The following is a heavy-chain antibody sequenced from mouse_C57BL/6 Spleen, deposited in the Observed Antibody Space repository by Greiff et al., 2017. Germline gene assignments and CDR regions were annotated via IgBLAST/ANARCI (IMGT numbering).Heavy chain of an antibody. CDR2: INPSSGYT. J-gene: IGHJ2*01. CDR3: ARGGSPY. Sequence: VKLMESGAELAKPGASVKLSCKASGYTFTSYWMHWVKQRPGQGLEWIGYINPSSGYTKYNQKFKDKDTLTADKSSSTAYMQLSSLTYEDSAVYYCARGGSPYWGQGTTLTVSS. V-gene: IGHV1-7*01. CDR1: GYTFTSYW.